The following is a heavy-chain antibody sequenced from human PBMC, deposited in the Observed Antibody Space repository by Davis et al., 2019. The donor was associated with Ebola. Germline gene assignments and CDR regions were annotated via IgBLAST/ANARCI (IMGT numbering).Heavy chain of an antibody. CDR1: GFTFSSYW. CDR3: AKGGDYYGSGSYGDY. CDR2: IWYDGSNK. D-gene: IGHD3-10*01. J-gene: IGHJ4*02. V-gene: IGHV3-33*06. Sequence: PGGSLRLSCAASGFTFSSYWMSWVRQAPGKGLEWVAVIWYDGSNKYYADSVKGRFTISRDNSKNTLYLQMNSLRAEDTAVYYCAKGGDYYGSGSYGDYWGQGTLVTVSS.